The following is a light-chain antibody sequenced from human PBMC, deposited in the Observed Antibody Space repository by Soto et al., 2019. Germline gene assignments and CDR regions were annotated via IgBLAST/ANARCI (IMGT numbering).Light chain of an antibody. V-gene: IGKV1-5*03. CDR2: KAS. Sequence: DIQMTQSPSTLSASIGDRVTITSRASQSISSWLAWYQQKPGKAPKLLIYKASSLESGVPSRFSGSGSGTEFTLTISSLQPDDVATYYCQQYSGYSRTFGQGTKVEIK. CDR3: QQYSGYSRT. CDR1: QSISSW. J-gene: IGKJ1*01.